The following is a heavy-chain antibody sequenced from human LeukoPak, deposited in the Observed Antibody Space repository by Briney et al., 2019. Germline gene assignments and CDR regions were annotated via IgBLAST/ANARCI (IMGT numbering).Heavy chain of an antibody. D-gene: IGHD5-12*01. V-gene: IGHV1-69*01. Sequence: GASVKVSCKASGGTFSSYAISWVRQAPGQGLEWMGGIIPIFGTANYAQKFQGRVTITADESTSTAYMELSSLRSEDTAVYYCAKSGYDLELHYYYMDVWGKGTTDTVSS. J-gene: IGHJ6*03. CDR3: AKSGYDLELHYYYMDV. CDR1: GGTFSSYA. CDR2: IIPIFGTA.